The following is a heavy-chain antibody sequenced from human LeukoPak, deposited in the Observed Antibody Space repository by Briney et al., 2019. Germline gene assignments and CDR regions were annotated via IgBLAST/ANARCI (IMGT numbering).Heavy chain of an antibody. V-gene: IGHV4-34*01. CDR2: INHSGST. Sequence: KSLETLSLTCAVYGGSFSGYYWSWIRQPPGKGLEWIGEINHSGSTNYNPSLKSRVTISVDTSKNQFSLKLSSVTAADTAVYYCARNRRYNWFDPWGQGTLVTVSS. J-gene: IGHJ5*02. CDR3: ARNRRYNWFDP. CDR1: GGSFSGYY. D-gene: IGHD2/OR15-2a*01.